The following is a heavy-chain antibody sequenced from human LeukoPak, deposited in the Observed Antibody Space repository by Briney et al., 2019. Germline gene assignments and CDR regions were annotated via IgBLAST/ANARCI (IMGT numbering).Heavy chain of an antibody. CDR3: AKFPRDGTTIN. D-gene: IGHD1-14*01. V-gene: IGHV3-23*01. CDR1: GVTFTKYT. J-gene: IGHJ4*02. CDR2: IRDTAFST. Sequence: PGGARRLSCAASGVTFTKYTMSWARQAPGKGMERVSSIRDTAFSTYYADSVKGRFTISRDNSKNTLYLQMNSLRAEDTAIYYCAKFPRDGTTINWGQGTLVTVSS.